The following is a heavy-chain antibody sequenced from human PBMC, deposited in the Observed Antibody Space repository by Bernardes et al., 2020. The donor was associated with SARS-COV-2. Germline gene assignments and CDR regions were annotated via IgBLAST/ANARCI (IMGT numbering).Heavy chain of an antibody. Sequence: GGSLRLSCTASGFTFGDYAMSWFRRTPGKGLEWVGFIISKAYGGTTEYAASVKGRFTISRDDSKSIAHLQMNSLKTEDTAVYYCTRLRYYESSGSYYSMDVWGQETTVTVSS. CDR2: IISKAYGGTT. V-gene: IGHV3-49*03. CDR3: TRLRYYESSGSYYSMDV. D-gene: IGHD3-22*01. J-gene: IGHJ6*02. CDR1: GFTFGDYA.